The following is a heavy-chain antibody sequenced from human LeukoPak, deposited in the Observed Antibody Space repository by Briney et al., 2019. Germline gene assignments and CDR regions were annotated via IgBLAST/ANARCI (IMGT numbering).Heavy chain of an antibody. J-gene: IGHJ4*02. Sequence: GASVKVSCKASGYTFIDDYIHWLRQAHGQGLEWMAWINPNTGGTKYAQKFQGRLTLTRDTSINTAYMDLKRLKSDDTAIYYCAKTPYGDYYDSWGQGTLVTVSS. D-gene: IGHD4-17*01. CDR1: GYTFIDDY. CDR3: AKTPYGDYYDS. CDR2: INPNTGGT. V-gene: IGHV1-2*02.